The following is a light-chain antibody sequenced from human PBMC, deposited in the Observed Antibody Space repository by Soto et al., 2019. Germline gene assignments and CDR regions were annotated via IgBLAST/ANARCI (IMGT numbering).Light chain of an antibody. Sequence: QSALTQPRSVSGSPRQPVTISCTGNSSDIGRYGYVSWYQQYPGETPKLIIYDVTERPSGVPDGCSGSTSANTASLTISGLLAENVAAYSTCSFAGSYSSAFGSGTKVTGL. CDR1: SSDIGRYGY. V-gene: IGLV2-11*01. CDR3: CSFAGSYSSA. J-gene: IGLJ1*01. CDR2: DVT.